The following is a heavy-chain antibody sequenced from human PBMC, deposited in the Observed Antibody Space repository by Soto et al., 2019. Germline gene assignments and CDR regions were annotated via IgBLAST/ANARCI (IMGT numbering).Heavy chain of an antibody. CDR2: ISGSGGST. D-gene: IGHD1-26*01. CDR1: GFTFSSYA. CDR3: AKAPLVGATPPWDY. Sequence: EVQLLESGGGLVQPGGSLRLSCAASGFTFSSYAMSWVRQAPGKGLEWVSAISGSGGSTYYADSVKGRFTISRANSXNTLDLTMNSPRAEDTAVYYCAKAPLVGATPPWDYWGQGTLVTVSS. V-gene: IGHV3-23*01. J-gene: IGHJ4*02.